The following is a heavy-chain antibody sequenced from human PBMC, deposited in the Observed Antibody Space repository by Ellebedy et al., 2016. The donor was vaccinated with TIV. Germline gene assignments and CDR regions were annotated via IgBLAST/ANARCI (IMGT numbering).Heavy chain of an antibody. CDR3: TRDCSSSACHAYYYYYGMDV. CDR1: GYTLTSYA. J-gene: IGHJ6*02. D-gene: IGHD2-2*01. CDR2: TSIYNGEK. V-gene: IGHV1-18*01. Sequence: AASVKVSCKTSGYTLTSYAISWVRQAPGKGLEWMAWTSIYNGEKKFGEQFKDRVNLTKDTSTTTVYMELRSLRPDDSAMYYCTRDCSSSACHAYYYYYGMDVWGQGTSVTVSS.